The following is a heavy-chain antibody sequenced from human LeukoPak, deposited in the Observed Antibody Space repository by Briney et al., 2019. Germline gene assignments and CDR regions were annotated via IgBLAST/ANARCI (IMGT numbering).Heavy chain of an antibody. CDR2: IKQDGSEK. V-gene: IGHV3-7*01. CDR1: GFTFSSYW. CDR3: ARVGYSSSSFYYYYMDV. Sequence: PGGSLRLSCAASGFTFSSYWMSWVRQAPGKGLEWVANIKQDGSEKYYVDSVKGRFTISRDNAKNSLYLQMNSLRAEDTAVYYCARVGYSSSSFYYYYMDVWGKGTTVTVSS. J-gene: IGHJ6*03. D-gene: IGHD6-6*01.